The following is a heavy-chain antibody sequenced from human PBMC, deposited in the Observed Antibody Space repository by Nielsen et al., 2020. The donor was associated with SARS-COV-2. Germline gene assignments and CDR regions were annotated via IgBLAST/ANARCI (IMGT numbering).Heavy chain of an antibody. D-gene: IGHD1-26*01. J-gene: IGHJ4*02. Sequence: SCTVSGGSISSSDYYWSWIRQPPGKGLEWIGYIYYSGSTYYNPSLKSRVTISVDTSKNQFSLKLSSVTAADTAVYYCARSAAGATIPDYWGQGTLVTVSS. CDR2: IYYSGST. CDR3: ARSAAGATIPDY. CDR1: GGSISSSDYY. V-gene: IGHV4-30-4*01.